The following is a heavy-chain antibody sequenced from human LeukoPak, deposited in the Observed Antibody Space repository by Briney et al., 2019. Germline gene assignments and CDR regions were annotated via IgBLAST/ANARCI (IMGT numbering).Heavy chain of an antibody. CDR1: GYSISSGYY. D-gene: IGHD3-22*01. Sequence: PSETLSLTCAVSGYSISSGYYWGWIRQPPGKGLEWIGSIYHSGSTYYNPSLKSRVTISVDTSKNQFSLKLSSVTAADTAVYYCARVPPNTYDSSGYYSTYWYFDLWGRGTLVTVSS. CDR3: ARVPPNTYDSSGYYSTYWYFDL. V-gene: IGHV4-38-2*01. CDR2: IYHSGST. J-gene: IGHJ2*01.